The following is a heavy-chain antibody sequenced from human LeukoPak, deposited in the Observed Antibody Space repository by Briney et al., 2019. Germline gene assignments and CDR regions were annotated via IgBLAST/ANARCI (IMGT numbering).Heavy chain of an antibody. CDR2: ISYDGNKK. D-gene: IGHD6-13*01. Sequence: GGSLRLSCAASGFTFSSYSMHWVRQAPGKGLEWVAVISYDGNKKYYVDSVKGRFTISRDNSKNTLNLQMNSLRAEDTAVYYCAKDQDVAAAGTWGSIDYWGQGSLVTVSS. J-gene: IGHJ4*02. CDR3: AKDQDVAAAGTWGSIDY. CDR1: GFTFSSYS. V-gene: IGHV3-30*18.